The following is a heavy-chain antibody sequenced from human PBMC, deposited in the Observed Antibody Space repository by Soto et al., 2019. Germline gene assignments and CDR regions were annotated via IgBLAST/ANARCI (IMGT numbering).Heavy chain of an antibody. CDR1: GGSISSGDYY. J-gene: IGHJ6*03. CDR2: IYYSGST. V-gene: IGHV4-30-4*01. Sequence: SETLSLTCTVSGGSISSGDYYWSWIRQPPGKGLEWIGYIYYSGSTNYSPSLKSRVTISVDTSKNQFSLKLSSVTAADTAVYYCARAYIVVVPAGTYYMDVWGKGTTVTVSS. D-gene: IGHD2-2*01. CDR3: ARAYIVVVPAGTYYMDV.